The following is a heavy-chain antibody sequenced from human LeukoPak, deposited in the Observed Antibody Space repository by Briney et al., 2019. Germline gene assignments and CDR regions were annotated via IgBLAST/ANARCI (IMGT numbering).Heavy chain of an antibody. D-gene: IGHD4-17*01. V-gene: IGHV3-23*01. CDR2: VSGNGVTT. CDR3: AKEPDYGDYFDY. Sequence: GGSLRLSCAASGLTFNNYAMAWVRQAPGKGLEWVATVSGNGVTTYYADSVKGRFTISRDNSKSTLYLQMNSLRGEDTAVYYCAKEPDYGDYFDYWGQGTLVTVSS. CDR1: GLTFNNYA. J-gene: IGHJ4*02.